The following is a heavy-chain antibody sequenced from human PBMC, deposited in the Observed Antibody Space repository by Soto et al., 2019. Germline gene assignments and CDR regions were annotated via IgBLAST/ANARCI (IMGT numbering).Heavy chain of an antibody. V-gene: IGHV4-39*01. CDR3: ARLYLEWLTNYYCYMDV. Sequence: SETLSLTCTVSGGSISSSSYYWGWIRQPPGKGLEWIGSIYYSGSTYYNPSLKSRVTISVDTSKNQFSLKLSSVTAADTAVYYCARLYLEWLTNYYCYMDVWGKGTTVTVSS. D-gene: IGHD3-3*01. J-gene: IGHJ6*03. CDR2: IYYSGST. CDR1: GGSISSSSYY.